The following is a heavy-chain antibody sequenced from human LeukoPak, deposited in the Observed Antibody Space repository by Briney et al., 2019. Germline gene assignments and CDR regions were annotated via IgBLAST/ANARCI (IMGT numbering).Heavy chain of an antibody. D-gene: IGHD3-3*01. Sequence: ASVKVSCKASGYTFTGYYMHWVRQAPGQGLEWMGIINPSGGSTSYAQKFQGRVTMTRDTSTSTVYMELSSLRSEDTAVYYCAXXXXXXXFGVVIIGGGDYFDYWGQGTLVTVSS. CDR1: GYTFTGYY. J-gene: IGHJ4*02. CDR3: AXXXXXXXFGVVIIGGGDYFDY. CDR2: INPSGGST. V-gene: IGHV1-46*01.